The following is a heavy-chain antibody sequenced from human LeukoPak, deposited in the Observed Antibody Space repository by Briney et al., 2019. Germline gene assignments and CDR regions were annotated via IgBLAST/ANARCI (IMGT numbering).Heavy chain of an antibody. CDR3: ARDGLERVVTATKYYYYYGMDV. CDR2: ISSSSSYI. J-gene: IGHJ6*02. CDR1: GFTFSSYS. D-gene: IGHD2-21*02. V-gene: IGHV3-21*01. Sequence: SGGSLRLSCAASGFTFSSYSMNWVRQAPGKGLEWVSSISSSSSYIYYADSVKGRFTISRDNAKNSLYLQMTSLRAEDTAVYYCARDGLERVVTATKYYYYYGMDVWGQGTTVTVSS.